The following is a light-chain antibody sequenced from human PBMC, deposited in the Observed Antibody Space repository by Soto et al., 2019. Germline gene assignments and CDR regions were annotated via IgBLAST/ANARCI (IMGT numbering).Light chain of an antibody. V-gene: IGKV3-11*01. CDR1: QSVSSF. CDR2: DAS. CDR3: QQRSTSPLT. Sequence: EIVLTQSPATLSLSPGERVALSCRASQSVSSFLAWYQQKPGQAPRLLIYDASNRATGIPARFSGSGSGTDFTLTISSLEPEDSAVYYCQQRSTSPLTFGGGTKVEIK. J-gene: IGKJ4*01.